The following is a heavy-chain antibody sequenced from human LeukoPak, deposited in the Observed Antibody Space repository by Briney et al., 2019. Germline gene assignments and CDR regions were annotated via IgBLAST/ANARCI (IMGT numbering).Heavy chain of an antibody. CDR2: INLNSSGT. J-gene: IGHJ4*02. Sequence: GASVKASCKASGYTFTGYYMHWVRHAPGPGLWCMGWINLNSSGTNYAKNFQGRVSMTRYTTISTAYMELSRLRSDDTAVYYCAREFDSRGYYSGHFGCRGQGTLVSVSS. CDR1: GYTFTGYY. V-gene: IGHV1-2*02. CDR3: AREFDSRGYYSGHFGC. D-gene: IGHD3-22*01.